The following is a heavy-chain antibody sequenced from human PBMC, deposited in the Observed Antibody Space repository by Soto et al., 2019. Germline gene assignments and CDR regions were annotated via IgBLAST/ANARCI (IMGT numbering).Heavy chain of an antibody. J-gene: IGHJ3*02. V-gene: IGHV3-7*01. Sequence: EVQLVESGGGLVQPGGSLRLSCAASGFTFSSYWMSWVRQAPGKGLEWVANIKQDGSEKYYVDSVKGRFTISRDNAKNSLYLQMNRLRAEDTAVYYCARVAWLRLEPGAFDIWGQGTMVTVSS. CDR1: GFTFSSYW. CDR3: ARVAWLRLEPGAFDI. D-gene: IGHD5-12*01. CDR2: IKQDGSEK.